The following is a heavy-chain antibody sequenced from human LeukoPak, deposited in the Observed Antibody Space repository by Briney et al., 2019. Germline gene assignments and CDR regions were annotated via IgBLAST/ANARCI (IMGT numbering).Heavy chain of an antibody. CDR1: GYTFIDSF. V-gene: IGHV1-69-2*01. J-gene: IGHJ4*02. D-gene: IGHD2/OR15-2a*01. CDR2: IDPEDGAT. CDR3: AARMRF. Sequence: ASVKVSCKTSGYTFIDSFRHWMQQAPGKGFEWMGLIDPEDGATEYAERFQGRVTITADRSTDTAYLELTSLRSDDTAVYFCAARMRFWGQGTRVTVSS.